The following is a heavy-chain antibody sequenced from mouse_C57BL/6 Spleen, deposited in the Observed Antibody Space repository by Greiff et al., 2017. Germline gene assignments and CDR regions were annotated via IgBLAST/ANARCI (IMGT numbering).Heavy chain of an antibody. CDR1: GYTFTSYW. J-gene: IGHJ4*01. V-gene: IGHV1-55*01. D-gene: IGHD2-1*01. Sequence: QVQLKQPGAELVKPGASVKMSCKASGYTFTSYWITWVKQRPGQGLEWIGDIYPGSGSTNYNEKFKSKATLTVDTSSSTAYMQLSSLTSEDSAVYYCARGDYGNYVEFYYAMDYWGQGTSVTVSS. CDR2: IYPGSGST. CDR3: ARGDYGNYVEFYYAMDY.